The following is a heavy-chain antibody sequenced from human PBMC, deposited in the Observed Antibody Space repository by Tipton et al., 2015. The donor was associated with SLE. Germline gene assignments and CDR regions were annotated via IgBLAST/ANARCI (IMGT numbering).Heavy chain of an antibody. J-gene: IGHJ6*04. D-gene: IGHD3-3*01. CDR1: GGSFSGNY. CDR2: INHSGSA. V-gene: IGHV4-34*01. CDR3: ARLQYIFAGMDV. Sequence: TLSLTCAVYGGSFSGNYWIWIRQPPGKGLEWIGEINHSGSANYNPSLKSRVTISVDTSKNQFSLQLSSATAADTAVYYCARLQYIFAGMDVWSKGTTVTVSS.